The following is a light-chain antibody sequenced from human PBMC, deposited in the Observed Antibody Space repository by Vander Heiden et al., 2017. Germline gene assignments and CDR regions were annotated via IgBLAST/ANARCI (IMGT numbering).Light chain of an antibody. CDR3: QQYSSFSIT. J-gene: IGKJ3*01. CDR1: QSVSTW. CDR2: KAS. Sequence: DIQMTQSPSTLSASVGDRVTITCRASQSVSTWLAWYQQKPGKAPKLLIYKASNLESGVPVRFSGSGSGTEFTLTISSLQPDDFATYYCQQYSSFSITFGHGTKVDIK. V-gene: IGKV1-5*03.